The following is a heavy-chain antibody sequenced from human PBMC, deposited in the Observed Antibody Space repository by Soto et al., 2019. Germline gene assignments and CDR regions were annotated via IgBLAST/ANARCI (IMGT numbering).Heavy chain of an antibody. V-gene: IGHV3-30*02. CDR3: ANHGSGSSFDY. CDR1: VFTFSSYG. D-gene: IGHD1-26*01. Sequence: PGGSLRLSCAASVFTFSSYGMHWVRQAPGKGLEWVAVIWYDGSNKYYADSVKGRFTISRDNSKNTLYLQMNSLRAEDTAVYYCANHGSGSSFDYWGQGTLVTVSS. J-gene: IGHJ4*02. CDR2: IWYDGSNK.